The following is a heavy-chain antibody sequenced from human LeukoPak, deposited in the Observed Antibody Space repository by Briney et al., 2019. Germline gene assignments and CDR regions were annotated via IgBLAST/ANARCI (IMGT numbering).Heavy chain of an antibody. Sequence: GGSLRLSCAASGFTFSTFPMSWVRQAPGKGLEWVSSISVSGSTTYYADSVKGRFTISRDNSKNTLYLQVNSLSAGDTAIYYCAKDLYRYNWNEGHDAFDIWGQGTMVTVSS. CDR3: AKDLYRYNWNEGHDAFDI. J-gene: IGHJ3*02. V-gene: IGHV3-23*01. CDR2: ISVSGSTT. CDR1: GFTFSTFP. D-gene: IGHD1-20*01.